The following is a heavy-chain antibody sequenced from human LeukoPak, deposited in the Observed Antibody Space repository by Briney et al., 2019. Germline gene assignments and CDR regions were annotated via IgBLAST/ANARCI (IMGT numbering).Heavy chain of an antibody. D-gene: IGHD6-6*01. CDR3: TRDPYRSSSDWFDP. V-gene: IGHV3-49*04. CDR2: IRSKAYGGTT. Sequence: GRSLRVSCTASGFTFGDYAMSWVRQAPGNGLEWVGFIRSKAYGGTTEYAASVKGRFTISRDDSKSIAYLQMNSLKTEDTAVYYCTRDPYRSSSDWFDPWGQGTLVTVSS. J-gene: IGHJ5*02. CDR1: GFTFGDYA.